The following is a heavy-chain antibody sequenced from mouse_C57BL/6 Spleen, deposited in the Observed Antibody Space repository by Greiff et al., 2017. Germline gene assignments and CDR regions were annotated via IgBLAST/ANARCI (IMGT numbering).Heavy chain of an antibody. Sequence: DVQLQESGPGLVKPSQSLSLTCSVTGYSITSGYYWNWIRQFPGNKLEWMGYISYDGSNNYNPSLKNRISITRDTSKNQFFLKLNSVTTEDTATYYCAREDGSSLYYFDYWGQGTTLTVSS. J-gene: IGHJ2*01. CDR3: AREDGSSLYYFDY. D-gene: IGHD1-1*01. V-gene: IGHV3-6*01. CDR1: GYSITSGYY. CDR2: ISYDGSN.